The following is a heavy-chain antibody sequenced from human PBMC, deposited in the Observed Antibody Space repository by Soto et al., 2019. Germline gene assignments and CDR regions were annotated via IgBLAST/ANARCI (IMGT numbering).Heavy chain of an antibody. Sequence: GGSLNVSCAASGFPFSSSARSWVRRAPGKGLEWVSDIGGGGGSTYYASSVKGRFTISRDNSKNTLYLQMNSLRAEDTAVYYCASRYGSGSDYSVPSDYWGQGTLVTVSS. V-gene: IGHV3-23*01. J-gene: IGHJ4*02. D-gene: IGHD3-10*01. CDR3: ASRYGSGSDYSVPSDY. CDR2: IGGGGGST. CDR1: GFPFSSSA.